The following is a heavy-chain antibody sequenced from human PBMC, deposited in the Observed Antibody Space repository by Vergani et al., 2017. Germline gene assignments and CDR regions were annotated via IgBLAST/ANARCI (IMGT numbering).Heavy chain of an antibody. Sequence: EVQLSESGGGLVQPGGSLRLSCAASGFTFSSYAMSWVRQAPGKGLEWVSAISGSGGSTYDADSVKGRFTISRDNSKNTLYLQMNSLRAEDTAVYYCAKEGWKPSITMISPDAFDIWGQGTMVTVSS. CDR3: AKEGWKPSITMISPDAFDI. J-gene: IGHJ3*02. V-gene: IGHV3-23*01. CDR2: ISGSGGST. D-gene: IGHD3-22*01. CDR1: GFTFSSYA.